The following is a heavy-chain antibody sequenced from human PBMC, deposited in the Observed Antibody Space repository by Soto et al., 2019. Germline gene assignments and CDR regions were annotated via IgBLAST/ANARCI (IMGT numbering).Heavy chain of an antibody. J-gene: IGHJ4*02. D-gene: IGHD2-15*01. V-gene: IGHV4-30-2*01. CDR2: MYHSGTN. CDR1: GGSIINDNYS. CDR3: ARVVPATRYLES. Sequence: QLQLEESGSGLVQPSQTLSLTCTVSGGSIINDNYSWSWVRQPPGQGLEWIGYMYHSGTNYYNPSLNSPVTIAVDGSSNPSSLKLTSVMAADTAVYYCARVVPATRYLESWGPGILVTVSS.